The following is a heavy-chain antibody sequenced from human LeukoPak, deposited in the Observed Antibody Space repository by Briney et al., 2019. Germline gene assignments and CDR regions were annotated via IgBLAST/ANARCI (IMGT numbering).Heavy chain of an antibody. D-gene: IGHD6-13*01. Sequence: SETLSLTCTVSGYSISSGYYWGWIRQPPGNGLEWIGDIYPTGSTYYNPSLKSRVTISVDTSKNQFSLKLSSVTAADTAVYYCARRPIAAAGTGRFDPWGQGTLVTVSS. CDR2: IYPTGST. V-gene: IGHV4-38-2*02. J-gene: IGHJ5*02. CDR1: GYSISSGYY. CDR3: ARRPIAAAGTGRFDP.